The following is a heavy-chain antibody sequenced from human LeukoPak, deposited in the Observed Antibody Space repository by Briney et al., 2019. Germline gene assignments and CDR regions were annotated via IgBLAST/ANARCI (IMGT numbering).Heavy chain of an antibody. D-gene: IGHD1-26*01. CDR2: IYYSGST. V-gene: IGHV4-59*01. CDR3: ARDAGSGSEFDY. Sequence: SETLSLTCTVSGGSISSYYWSWIRQPPGKGLEWIGYIYYSGSTNYNPSLKSRVTISVDTSKNQFSLKLSSVTAADTAVYYCARDAGSGSEFDYWGQGTLVTVSS. J-gene: IGHJ4*02. CDR1: GGSISSYY.